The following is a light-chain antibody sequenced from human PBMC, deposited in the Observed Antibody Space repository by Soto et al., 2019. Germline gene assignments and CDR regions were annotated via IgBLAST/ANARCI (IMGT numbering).Light chain of an antibody. CDR2: AAS. CDR1: QDISNY. CDR3: QKCNSAPFT. J-gene: IGKJ3*01. Sequence: DIQMTQSPSSLSASVGDRVTITCRASQDISNYLAWYQQKPGKVPKLLIYAASALQSGVPSRFSGSGSGTEFTLIISSLQPEDVATYYCQKCNSAPFTFGPGTKVDIK. V-gene: IGKV1-27*01.